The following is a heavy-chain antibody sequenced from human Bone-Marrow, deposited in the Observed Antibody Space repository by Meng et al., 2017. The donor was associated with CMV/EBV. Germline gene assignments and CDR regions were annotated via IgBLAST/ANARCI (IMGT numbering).Heavy chain of an antibody. V-gene: IGHV1-2*02. J-gene: IGHJ4*02. D-gene: IGHD2-2*01. CDR3: ARFHGAKEPRYCSSTSCPAFDY. CDR2: INPNSGGT. Sequence: ASVKVSCKASGYTFTGYYMHWVRQAPGQGLEWMGWINPNSGGTNYAQKFQGRVTMTRDTSISTAYMELSRLRSDDTAVNYCARFHGAKEPRYCSSTSCPAFDYWGQGTLVTVSS. CDR1: GYTFTGYY.